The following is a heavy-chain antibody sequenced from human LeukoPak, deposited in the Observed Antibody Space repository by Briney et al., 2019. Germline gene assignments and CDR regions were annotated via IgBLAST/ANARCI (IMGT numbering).Heavy chain of an antibody. Sequence: SETLSLTCTVSGGSLSSYYWSWVRQPPGKGLEWIGYIYYSGSTNYNPSLKSRVNISVDTSKNQFSLKLSSVTAADTAVYYCARSRRDGYNGAFDIWGQGTMVTVSS. V-gene: IGHV4-59*01. CDR3: ARSRRDGYNGAFDI. CDR2: IYYSGST. J-gene: IGHJ3*02. CDR1: GGSLSSYY. D-gene: IGHD5-24*01.